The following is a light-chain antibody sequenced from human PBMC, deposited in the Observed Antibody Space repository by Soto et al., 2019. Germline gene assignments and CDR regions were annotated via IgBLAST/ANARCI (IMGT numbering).Light chain of an antibody. Sequence: EIVLTQSPATLSLSPGERATLSCRASQSVSTFLAWYQQKPGQAPRLLIYDASNRSTDIPARFSGSGSETDFTLTIRRLEPEDSAVYYCQQYGSSPPYTFGQGTKLEI. CDR1: QSVSTF. CDR3: QQYGSSPPYT. V-gene: IGKV3-11*01. CDR2: DAS. J-gene: IGKJ2*01.